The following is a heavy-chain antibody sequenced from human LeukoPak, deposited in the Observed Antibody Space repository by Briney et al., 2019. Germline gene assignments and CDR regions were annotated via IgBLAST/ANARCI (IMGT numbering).Heavy chain of an antibody. Sequence: PSETLSLTCTVSGVSIGSYYWTWIRQPPGKGLEWIGYIYYSGSTNYNPSLKSRVTISVDTSKNQLSLKLTSVTAADTAAYYCARDLTSFDYWGQGTLVTVSS. J-gene: IGHJ4*02. CDR3: ARDLTSFDY. V-gene: IGHV4-59*01. CDR2: IYYSGST. D-gene: IGHD3-9*01. CDR1: GVSIGSYY.